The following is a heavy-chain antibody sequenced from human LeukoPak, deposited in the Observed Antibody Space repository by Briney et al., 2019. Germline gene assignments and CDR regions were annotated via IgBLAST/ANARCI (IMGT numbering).Heavy chain of an antibody. V-gene: IGHV1-24*01. Sequence: GASVKVSCKVSGYTLTELSMHWVRQAPGKGLEWMGGFDPEDGETIYAQKFQGRVTMTEDTSTDTAYMELSSLRSEDTAVYYCATDLSSRFRDAFDIWGQGTMVTVSS. CDR2: FDPEDGET. J-gene: IGHJ3*02. CDR3: ATDLSSRFRDAFDI. CDR1: GYTLTELS. D-gene: IGHD2-2*01.